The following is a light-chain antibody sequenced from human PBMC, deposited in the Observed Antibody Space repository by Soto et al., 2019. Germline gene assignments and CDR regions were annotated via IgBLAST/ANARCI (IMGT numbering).Light chain of an antibody. CDR3: QQYDDLVS. V-gene: IGKV1-33*01. Sequence: DIPMTQSPSSLTASVGDRVTITCQARQYISKFLNWYQQKPGKAPKLLIYDVSNLQTGVPSRFSGTQSGTNFTFTISTLQPEDIGTYYCQQYDDLVSFGPGTRVNIK. CDR2: DVS. J-gene: IGKJ3*01. CDR1: QYISKF.